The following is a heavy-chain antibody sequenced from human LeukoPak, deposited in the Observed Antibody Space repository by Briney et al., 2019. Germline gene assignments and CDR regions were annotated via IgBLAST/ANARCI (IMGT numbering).Heavy chain of an antibody. Sequence: GGTLRLSCAASGFSFSTYTMHWVRQAPGKGLEWVAFISYDVSDIYYAGSVKGRLTVSRDHSKNTLFLHWHNLRPDATALINCVRDIIYSSDFSDVWGKGTTVTVSS. D-gene: IGHD3-10*01. J-gene: IGHJ6*04. CDR3: VRDIIYSSDFSDV. V-gene: IGHV3-30*04. CDR2: ISYDVSDI. CDR1: GFSFSTYT.